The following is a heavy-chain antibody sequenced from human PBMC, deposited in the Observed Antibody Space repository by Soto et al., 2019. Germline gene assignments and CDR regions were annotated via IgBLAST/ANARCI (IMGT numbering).Heavy chain of an antibody. Sequence: GSLSLCCAASGFPFSRYWMHWVRLVPGKGLVWVSRIKNDGTVTTYADSVKGRFTISRDNAKNTLYLQMNSLRVEDTALYYCARSISARLDPWGQGTLVTVSS. J-gene: IGHJ5*02. CDR3: ARSISARLDP. CDR1: GFPFSRYW. V-gene: IGHV3-74*03. D-gene: IGHD3-3*02. CDR2: IKNDGTVT.